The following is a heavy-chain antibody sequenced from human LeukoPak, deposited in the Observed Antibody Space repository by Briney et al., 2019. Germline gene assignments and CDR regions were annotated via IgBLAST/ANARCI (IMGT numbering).Heavy chain of an antibody. CDR1: GYTFTTYD. D-gene: IGHD6-6*01. J-gene: IGHJ5*02. CDR2: MNPNSGNT. V-gene: IGHV1-8*01. CDR3: ARVRIAAANWFDP. Sequence: ASVRVSSKASGYTFTTYDINWVRQAPGEGLERMGWMNPNSGNTGYAQKFQGRVTMTRNTSISTAYMELSSLRSEDTAVYYCARVRIAAANWFDPWGQGTLVTVSS.